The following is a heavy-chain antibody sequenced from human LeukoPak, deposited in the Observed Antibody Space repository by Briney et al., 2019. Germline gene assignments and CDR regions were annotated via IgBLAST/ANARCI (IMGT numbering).Heavy chain of an antibody. D-gene: IGHD4-17*01. CDR1: GFAFSSYW. CDR2: IKQDGSEK. V-gene: IGHV3-7*01. CDR3: AREITVTTGWFDP. J-gene: IGHJ5*02. Sequence: GGSLRLSCAASGFAFSSYWMSWVRQAPGKGLEWVANIKQDGSEKYYVDSVKGRFTISRDNAKNSLYLQMNSLRAEDTAVYYCAREITVTTGWFDPWGQGTLVTVSS.